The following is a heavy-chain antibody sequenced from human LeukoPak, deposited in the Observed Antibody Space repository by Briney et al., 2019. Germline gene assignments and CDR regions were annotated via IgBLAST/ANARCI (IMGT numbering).Heavy chain of an antibody. D-gene: IGHD3-10*01. CDR1: GGSIGGYY. V-gene: IGHV4-4*07. CDR3: ARGPTMVRTNWFDP. J-gene: IGHJ5*02. CDR2: IYASGST. Sequence: PSETLSLTCTVSGGSIGGYYWSWIRQPAGEGLGCIGRIYASGSTNYNPSLKSRVTMSVDTSKNQFSLKLSSVTAADTAVYYCARGPTMVRTNWFDPWGQGTLVTVSS.